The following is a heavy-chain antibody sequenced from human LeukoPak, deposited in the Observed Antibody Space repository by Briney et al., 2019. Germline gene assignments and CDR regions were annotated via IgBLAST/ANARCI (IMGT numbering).Heavy chain of an antibody. D-gene: IGHD3-10*01. V-gene: IGHV4-39*01. Sequence: LETLSLTCSVSGGSVTTTYYWSWIRQPPGGGLEWIASLYHSGNSNYNPSLKSRVTMSVDTSKNQFSLQLTSMTAADTAIYYCTRHQTNFYGSGAPFDPWGQGTLVTVSS. CDR3: TRHQTNFYGSGAPFDP. CDR1: GGSVTTTYY. J-gene: IGHJ5*02. CDR2: LYHSGNS.